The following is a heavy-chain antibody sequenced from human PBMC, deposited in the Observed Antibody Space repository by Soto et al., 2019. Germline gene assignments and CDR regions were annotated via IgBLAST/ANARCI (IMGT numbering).Heavy chain of an antibody. D-gene: IGHD3-9*01. CDR1: GFTFSSFC. Sequence: GGSLRLSCAASGFTFSSFCMHWVRQAPGKGLVWVSRINSDGSSTSYADSVKGRFTISRDNAKNTLYLQMNSLRAEDTAVYYCARQWTNYDILTGYFQYYFDYWGQGTLVTVSS. CDR3: ARQWTNYDILTGYFQYYFDY. CDR2: INSDGSST. V-gene: IGHV3-74*01. J-gene: IGHJ4*02.